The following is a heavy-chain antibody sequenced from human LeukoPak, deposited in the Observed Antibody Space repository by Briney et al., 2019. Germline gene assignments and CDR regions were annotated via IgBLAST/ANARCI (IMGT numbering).Heavy chain of an antibody. V-gene: IGHV5-51*01. CDR3: ARLVTMVGGVIINGWFDA. J-gene: IGHJ5*02. Sequence: GESLRISCKASGFTFTNYWIGWVRQMPGKGLEYMGIIFPGDSDIRYSPSFQGQVTISADQSISTAYLQWSSLKASDTAMYYWARLVTMVGGVIINGWFDAWGQGSLVSVSS. D-gene: IGHD3-10*01. CDR2: IFPGDSDI. CDR1: GFTFTNYW.